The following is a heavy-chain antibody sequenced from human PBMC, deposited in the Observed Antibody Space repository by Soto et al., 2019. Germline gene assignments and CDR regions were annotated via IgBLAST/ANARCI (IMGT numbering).Heavy chain of an antibody. CDR1: GGSFSGYY. CDR2: INHSGST. Sequence: PSETLSLTCAVYGGSFSGYYWTWIRQPPGTGLEWIGEINHSGSTNYNPSLKSRVTISVDTSKNQFSLKLTSVTAADTAVYYCARDKITGLFDYWGQGPLVTVPQ. J-gene: IGHJ4*02. V-gene: IGHV4-34*01. CDR3: ARDKITGLFDY. D-gene: IGHD2-8*02.